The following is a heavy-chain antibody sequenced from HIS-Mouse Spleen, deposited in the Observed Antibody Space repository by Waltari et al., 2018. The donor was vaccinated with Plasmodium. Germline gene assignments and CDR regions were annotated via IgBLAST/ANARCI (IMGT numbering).Heavy chain of an antibody. CDR1: GFTFSSLA. CDR2: ISGSGGST. CDR3: AKTIKYYDILTGYPFDY. D-gene: IGHD3-9*01. J-gene: IGHJ4*02. V-gene: IGHV3-23*01. Sequence: EVQLLESGGGLVQPGGSLRLPCAASGFTFSSLAMSWVRQAPGKGLEWVSAISGSGGSTYYADSVKGRFTISRDNSKNTLYLQMNSLRAEDTAVYYCAKTIKYYDILTGYPFDYWGQGTLVTVS.